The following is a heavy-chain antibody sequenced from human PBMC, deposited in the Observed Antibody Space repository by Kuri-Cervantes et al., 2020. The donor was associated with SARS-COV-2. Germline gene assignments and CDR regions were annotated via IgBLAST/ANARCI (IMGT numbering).Heavy chain of an antibody. V-gene: IGHV3-33*01. CDR3: ARAYYYDSSGYYSNWFDP. CDR1: GFTFSSYG. CDR2: IWYDGSNK. Sequence: GESLKISCAASGFTFSSYGMHWVRQAPGKGLEWVAVIWYDGSNKYYADSVKGRFTISRDNAKNSLYLRMNSLRAEDTAVYYCARAYYYDSSGYYSNWFDPWGQGTLVTVSS. J-gene: IGHJ5*02. D-gene: IGHD3-22*01.